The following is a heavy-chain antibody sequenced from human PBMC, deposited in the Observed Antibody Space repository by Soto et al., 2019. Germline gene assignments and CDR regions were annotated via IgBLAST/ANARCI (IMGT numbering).Heavy chain of an antibody. CDR2: VHPNSGGT. Sequence: QVHLVQSGAEVKQPGASVKVSCKASGYTFSDYHMHWVRQAPGQGLEWMGWVHPNSGGTNYAQSFEGRVTMTRDTSINTAYMELSRLTSDDTAVYYCAKELQRGMDVWGQGTTVTVSS. J-gene: IGHJ6*02. D-gene: IGHD4-4*01. CDR1: GYTFSDYH. CDR3: AKELQRGMDV. V-gene: IGHV1-2*02.